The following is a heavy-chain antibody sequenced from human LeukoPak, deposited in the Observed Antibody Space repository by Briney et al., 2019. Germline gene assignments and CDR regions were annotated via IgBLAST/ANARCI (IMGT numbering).Heavy chain of an antibody. J-gene: IGHJ4*02. V-gene: IGHV1-18*01. D-gene: IGHD4-11*01. CDR1: GYTFTSYG. CDR3: ARVNDYIGTYYFDF. Sequence: ASVKVSCKTSGYTFTSYGVSWVRQAPGQGLEWMGWISAYNGNTDYAQKFQGRVTMTTDTSTNTAYMELRSLRSDDTAIYFCARVNDYIGTYYFDFWGQGTLVTVSS. CDR2: ISAYNGNT.